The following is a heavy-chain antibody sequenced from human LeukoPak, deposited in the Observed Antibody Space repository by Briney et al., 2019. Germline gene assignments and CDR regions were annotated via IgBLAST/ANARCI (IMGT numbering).Heavy chain of an antibody. J-gene: IGHJ4*02. CDR1: GFTFSSYA. V-gene: IGHV3-30*04. CDR2: ISYDGSNK. D-gene: IGHD5-24*01. Sequence: GGSLRLSCAASGFTFSSYAMHWVRQAPGKGLEWVAVISYDGSNKKYADSVKGRFTISRVNSQKTLYLQMNSLRAEDATVYYCARGAARMVEMGTMISFEYWGQGTLVTVSS. CDR3: ARGAARMVEMGTMISFEY.